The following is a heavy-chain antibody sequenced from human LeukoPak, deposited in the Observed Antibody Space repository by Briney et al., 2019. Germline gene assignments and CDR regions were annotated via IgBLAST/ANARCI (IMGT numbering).Heavy chain of an antibody. CDR2: ISYDGSNK. CDR1: GFTFSSYA. V-gene: IGHV3-30-3*01. Sequence: GGSLRLSCAASGFTFSSYAMHWVRQAPGKGLEWVAVISYDGSNKYYADSVKGRFTISRDNSKSTLYLQMNSLRAEDTAVYYCAKVGVVAATPVDYWGQGTLVTVSS. D-gene: IGHD2-15*01. J-gene: IGHJ4*02. CDR3: AKVGVVAATPVDY.